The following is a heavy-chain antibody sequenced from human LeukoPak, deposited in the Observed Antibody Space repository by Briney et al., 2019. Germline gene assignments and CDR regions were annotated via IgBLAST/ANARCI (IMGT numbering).Heavy chain of an antibody. J-gene: IGHJ4*02. D-gene: IGHD6-19*01. CDR2: IYYSGST. Sequence: SETLSLTCTVSGYSISSGYYWGWIRQPPGKGLEWIGSIYYSGSTYYNPSLKSRVTISVDTSKNQFSLKLSSVTAADTAVYYCASSIAVAGYFDYWGQGTLVTVSS. V-gene: IGHV4-38-2*02. CDR3: ASSIAVAGYFDY. CDR1: GYSISSGYY.